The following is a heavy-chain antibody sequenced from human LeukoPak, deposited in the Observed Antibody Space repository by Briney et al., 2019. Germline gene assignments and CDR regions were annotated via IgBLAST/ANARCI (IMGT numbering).Heavy chain of an antibody. V-gene: IGHV3-23*01. CDR3: AKRQRITLFGVNTDYFDY. Sequence: PGGSLTLSCAASGFTFNNFAMGRDRPAPGQGLEGVSAISDSGAGTYFANSVKGRFIIARDNSKNTLYLQVSSLRADDTAVYYCAKRQRITLFGVNTDYFDYWGQGTLVTVSS. J-gene: IGHJ4*02. CDR2: ISDSGAGT. D-gene: IGHD3-3*01. CDR1: GFTFNNFA.